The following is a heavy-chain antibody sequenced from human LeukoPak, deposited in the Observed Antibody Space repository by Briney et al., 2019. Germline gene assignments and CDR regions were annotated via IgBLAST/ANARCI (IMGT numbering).Heavy chain of an antibody. CDR1: GFTFSSYA. Sequence: GGSLRLSCAASGFTFSSYAMSWVRQAPGKGLEWVSAISGSGGSTYYADSVRGRFTISRDSSKNTLYLQMNSLRAEDTAVYYCARGAYLAVAGSYYFDYWGQGTLVTVSS. V-gene: IGHV3-23*01. CDR2: ISGSGGST. D-gene: IGHD6-19*01. J-gene: IGHJ4*02. CDR3: ARGAYLAVAGSYYFDY.